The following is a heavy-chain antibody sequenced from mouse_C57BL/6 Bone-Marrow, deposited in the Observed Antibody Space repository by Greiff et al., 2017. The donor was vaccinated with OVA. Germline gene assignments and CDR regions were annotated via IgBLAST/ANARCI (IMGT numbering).Heavy chain of an antibody. V-gene: IGHV1-63*01. CDR1: GYTFTNYW. CDR3: ARGGYGSSSWFAY. D-gene: IGHD1-1*01. J-gene: IGHJ3*01. Sequence: VQLQQSGAELVRPGTSVKMSCKASGYTFTNYWIGWAKQRPGHGLEWTGDIYPGGGYPNYNEKFKGKATLTADKSSSTAYMQFSSLTSEDAAIYYCARGGYGSSSWFAYWGQGTLVTVSA. CDR2: IYPGGGYP.